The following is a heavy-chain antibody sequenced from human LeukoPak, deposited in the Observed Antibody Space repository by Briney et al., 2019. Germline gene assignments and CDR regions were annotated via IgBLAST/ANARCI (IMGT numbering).Heavy chain of an antibody. Sequence: GGSLRLSCAASGFTFSTYAMSWVRQAPGKGLEWVSGISGSGSSTYYADSVKGRFTISRDNSKNTLYLQMNSLRAEDTDVYYCAKTVLTRTAGTIYHFDYWGQGTLVTVSS. D-gene: IGHD1-1*01. J-gene: IGHJ4*02. CDR1: GFTFSTYA. CDR2: ISGSGSST. V-gene: IGHV3-23*01. CDR3: AKTVLTRTAGTIYHFDY.